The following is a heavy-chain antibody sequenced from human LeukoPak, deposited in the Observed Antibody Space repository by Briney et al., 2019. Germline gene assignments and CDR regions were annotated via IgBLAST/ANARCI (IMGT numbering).Heavy chain of an antibody. CDR2: IYDSGSA. J-gene: IGHJ4*02. V-gene: IGHV4-59*12. Sequence: PSETLSLTCAVSGGSINNYYWSWIRQPPGKGLEWIGYIYDSGSANYNPSLKSRVTISVDTSKNQFSLKLSSVTAADTAVYYCARGTLYCSGGSCYQYWGQGTLVTVSS. CDR3: ARGTLYCSGGSCYQY. D-gene: IGHD2-15*01. CDR1: GGSINNYY.